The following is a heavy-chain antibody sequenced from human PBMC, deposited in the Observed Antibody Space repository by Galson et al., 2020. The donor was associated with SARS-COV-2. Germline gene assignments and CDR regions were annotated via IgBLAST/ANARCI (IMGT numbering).Heavy chain of an antibody. D-gene: IGHD3-22*01. Sequence: GESPKISCAASGFTFSSYAMNWVRQAPGKGLEWVSSIRDSDTYYADSVKGRFTISRDSSKNTLFLQMNSLRAEDTAVYYCAKDGDRSGYVDFDSWGQGTLVTVSS. V-gene: IGHV3-23*01. CDR1: GFTFSSYA. J-gene: IGHJ4*02. CDR2: IRDSDT. CDR3: AKDGDRSGYVDFDS.